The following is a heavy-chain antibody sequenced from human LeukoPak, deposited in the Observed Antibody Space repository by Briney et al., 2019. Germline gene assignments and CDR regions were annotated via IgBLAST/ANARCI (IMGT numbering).Heavy chain of an antibody. CDR3: ARLYNWNYFDY. D-gene: IGHD1-20*01. Sequence: SETLSLTCAVYGGSFSGYYWSWIRQPPGKGLEWIGEINHSGSTNYNPSLKSRVTISVDTSKNQFSLKLSSVTAADTAVYYCARLYNWNYFDYWGQGTLVTVSS. CDR1: GGSFSGYY. V-gene: IGHV4-34*01. CDR2: INHSGST. J-gene: IGHJ4*02.